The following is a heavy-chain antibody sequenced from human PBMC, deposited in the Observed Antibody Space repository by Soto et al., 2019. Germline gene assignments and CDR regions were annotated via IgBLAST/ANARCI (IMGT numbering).Heavy chain of an antibody. V-gene: IGHV3-43*01. D-gene: IGHD6-19*01. Sequence: SGGSLRLSCAASGFTFDDYTMHWVRQAPGKGLEWVSLISWDGGSTYYADSVKGRFTIPRDNSKNSLYLQMNSLRTEDTALYYCAKDIGIAVARSYFDYWGQGTLVTVSS. CDR3: AKDIGIAVARSYFDY. CDR2: ISWDGGST. CDR1: GFTFDDYT. J-gene: IGHJ4*02.